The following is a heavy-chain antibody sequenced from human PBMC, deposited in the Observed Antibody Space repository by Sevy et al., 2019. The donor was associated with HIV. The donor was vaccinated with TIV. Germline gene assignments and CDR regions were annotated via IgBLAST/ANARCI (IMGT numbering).Heavy chain of an antibody. J-gene: IGHJ4*02. CDR2: ISAYNGNT. D-gene: IGHD3-22*01. CDR1: GYTFTSYG. CDR3: ARGLDYYDSSGYYSDY. Sequence: ASVKVSCKASGYTFTSYGISWVRQAPGQGLEWMGWISAYNGNTNYAQKLQGIVTMTTDTSTSTAYMELRSLRSDDTAVYYCARGLDYYDSSGYYSDYWGQGTLVTVSS. V-gene: IGHV1-18*04.